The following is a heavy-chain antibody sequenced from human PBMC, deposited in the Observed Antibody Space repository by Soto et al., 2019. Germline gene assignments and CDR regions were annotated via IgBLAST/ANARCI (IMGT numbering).Heavy chain of an antibody. CDR1: GGSISSYY. Sequence: PSETLSLTCTVSGGSISSYYWSWIRQPPGKGLEWIGYIYYSGSTNYNPSLKSRVTISVDTSKNQFSLKLSSVTAADTAVYYCARLFGKSDDFDYWGQGTLVTVSS. V-gene: IGHV4-59*08. D-gene: IGHD2-21*01. CDR3: ARLFGKSDDFDY. CDR2: IYYSGST. J-gene: IGHJ4*02.